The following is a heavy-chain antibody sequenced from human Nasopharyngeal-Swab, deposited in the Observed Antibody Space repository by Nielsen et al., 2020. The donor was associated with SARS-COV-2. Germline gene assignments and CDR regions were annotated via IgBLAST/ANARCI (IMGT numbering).Heavy chain of an antibody. J-gene: IGHJ4*02. Sequence: GGSLRLSCEASGFTYSNFGMSWVRQAPGKGLEWVAVIWYDGSNKYYADSVKGRFTISRDNSKNTLYLQMNSLRAEDTAVYYCARDWGGTLWYWGQGTLVTVSS. CDR2: IWYDGSNK. CDR1: GFTYSNFG. CDR3: ARDWGGTLWY. V-gene: IGHV3-33*08. D-gene: IGHD2-21*01.